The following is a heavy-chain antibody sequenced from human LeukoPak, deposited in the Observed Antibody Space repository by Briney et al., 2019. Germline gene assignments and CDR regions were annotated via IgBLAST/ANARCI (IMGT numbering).Heavy chain of an antibody. Sequence: GGSLRLSCAASGFTFSSYWMSWVRQAPGKGLEWVSAISGSGGSTYYADSVKGRFTISRDNSKNTLYLQMNSLRAEDTAVYYCAKLWFGELLPWFDPWGQGTLVTVSS. V-gene: IGHV3-23*01. CDR1: GFTFSSYW. J-gene: IGHJ5*02. CDR2: ISGSGGST. CDR3: AKLWFGELLPWFDP. D-gene: IGHD3-10*01.